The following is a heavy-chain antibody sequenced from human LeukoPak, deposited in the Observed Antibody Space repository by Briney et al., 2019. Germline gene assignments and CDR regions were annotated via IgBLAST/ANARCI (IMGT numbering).Heavy chain of an antibody. CDR1: GFTFSSYA. CDR3: AKAPLLWFGELLSNPFDY. CDR2: ISGSGGST. D-gene: IGHD3-10*01. J-gene: IGHJ4*02. V-gene: IGHV3-23*01. Sequence: GGSLRLSCAASGFTFSSYAMSWVRQAPGKGLEWVSAISGSGGSTYYADSVKGRFTISRDNSKNTLYLRMNSLRAEDTAVYYCAKAPLLWFGELLSNPFDYWGQGTLVTVSS.